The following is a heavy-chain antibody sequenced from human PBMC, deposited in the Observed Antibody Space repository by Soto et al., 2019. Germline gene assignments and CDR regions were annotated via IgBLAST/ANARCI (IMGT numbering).Heavy chain of an antibody. CDR1: GGSISSSSYY. Sequence: QLQLQESGPGLVKPSETLSLTCTVSGGSISSSSYYWGWIRQPPGKGLEWIGSIYYSGSTYYNPSLKSRVTISVDTSKNQFSLKLSSVTAADTAVYYCARHLDPGLWFGDVGHDYWGQGTLVTVSS. CDR2: IYYSGST. D-gene: IGHD3-10*01. V-gene: IGHV4-39*01. CDR3: ARHLDPGLWFGDVGHDY. J-gene: IGHJ4*02.